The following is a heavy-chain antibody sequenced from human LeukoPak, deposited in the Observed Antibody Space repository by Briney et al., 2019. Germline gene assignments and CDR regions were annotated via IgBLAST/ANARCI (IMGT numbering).Heavy chain of an antibody. J-gene: IGHJ4*02. D-gene: IGHD3-22*01. Sequence: ASVKVSCKASGYTFTGYYMHWVRQAPGQGLEWRGGIHPNSGGTNYAQKFQGRVTMTRDTSISTAYIELSRLRSDDTAVYYCARDKYYYDSSGPAPFDYWGQGTLVTVSS. V-gene: IGHV1-2*02. CDR1: GYTFTGYY. CDR3: ARDKYYYDSSGPAPFDY. CDR2: IHPNSGGT.